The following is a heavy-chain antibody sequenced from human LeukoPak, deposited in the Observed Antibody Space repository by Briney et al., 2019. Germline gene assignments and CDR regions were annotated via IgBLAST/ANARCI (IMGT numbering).Heavy chain of an antibody. Sequence: SETLSLTCTVSGGSISSGSYYWSWIRQPAGKGLEWIGRIYTSGSTNYNPSLKSRVTISVDTSKNQFSLKLSSVTAADAAVYYCARVTTGGYYNCWGQGTLVTVSS. J-gene: IGHJ4*02. V-gene: IGHV4-61*02. CDR1: GGSISSGSYY. D-gene: IGHD3-22*01. CDR2: IYTSGST. CDR3: ARVTTGGYYNC.